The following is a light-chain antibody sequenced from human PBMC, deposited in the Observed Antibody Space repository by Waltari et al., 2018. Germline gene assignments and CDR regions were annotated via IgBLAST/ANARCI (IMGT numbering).Light chain of an antibody. Sequence: DIVMTQSPLSLLVTPGAPASISCRSSQSPLHSNGYNYLDWYLQKPGQSPQLLIYLGSNRASGVPDRFSGSGSGTDFTLKISRVEAEDVGVYYCMQALQTPFTFGPGTKVDIK. CDR2: LGS. CDR3: MQALQTPFT. V-gene: IGKV2-28*01. J-gene: IGKJ3*01. CDR1: QSPLHSNGYNY.